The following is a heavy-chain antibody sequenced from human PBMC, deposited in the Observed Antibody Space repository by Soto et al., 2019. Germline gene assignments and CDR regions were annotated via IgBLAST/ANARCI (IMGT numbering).Heavy chain of an antibody. J-gene: IGHJ5*02. CDR2: IYWDDDK. CDR1: GFSLSTSGVG. D-gene: IGHD4-17*01. Sequence: QITLKESGPTLVKPTQTLTLTCTFSGFSLSTSGVGVNWIRQPPGKALEWLALIYWDDDKRYSPSLKSRLTIXXDTSKNQVVLTMANMDPVDTATYYCGHVWTTATTTWGQGTLVTVSS. V-gene: IGHV2-5*02. CDR3: GHVWTTATTT.